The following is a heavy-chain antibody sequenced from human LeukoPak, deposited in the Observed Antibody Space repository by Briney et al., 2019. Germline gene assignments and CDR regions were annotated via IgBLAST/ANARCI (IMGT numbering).Heavy chain of an antibody. CDR1: GYTFTGYY. V-gene: IGHV1-2*02. Sequence: ASVKVSCKASGYTFTGYYMHWVRQAPGQGLEWMGWINPNSGGTNYAQKFQGRVTMTRDTSISTAYMELSRLRSDDTAVYYCARDPVVVVAATSNWFDPWGQGTLVTVSS. J-gene: IGHJ5*02. D-gene: IGHD2-15*01. CDR2: INPNSGGT. CDR3: ARDPVVVVAATSNWFDP.